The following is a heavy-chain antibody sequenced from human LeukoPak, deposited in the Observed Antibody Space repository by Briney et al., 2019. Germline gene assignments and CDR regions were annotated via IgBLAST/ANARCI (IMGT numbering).Heavy chain of an antibody. CDR2: INPNSGVT. CDR1: GYTFTGYY. Sequence: ASVKVSCKASGYTFTGYYMHWVRQAPGQGLEWKGWINPNSGVTNYAQKFQGRVTMTRDTSISTAYMELSRLRSDDTAVYYCARDSSSRVLYYFDYWGQGTLVTVSS. CDR3: ARDSSSRVLYYFDY. J-gene: IGHJ4*02. D-gene: IGHD6-6*01. V-gene: IGHV1-2*02.